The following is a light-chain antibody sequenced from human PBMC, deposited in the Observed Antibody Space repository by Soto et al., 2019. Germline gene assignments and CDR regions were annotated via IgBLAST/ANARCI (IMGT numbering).Light chain of an antibody. Sequence: IRMPQSPSSLPASVGDRVTITCLARQSVSGWLAWYQQRPGEAPKLLIYDASALPRGDPSRFSGSGSGTKFTLTIASLQPDDFATYYCQQYETFSGTFGPGTKVDIK. J-gene: IGKJ1*01. CDR2: DAS. CDR3: QQYETFSGT. V-gene: IGKV1-5*01. CDR1: QSVSGW.